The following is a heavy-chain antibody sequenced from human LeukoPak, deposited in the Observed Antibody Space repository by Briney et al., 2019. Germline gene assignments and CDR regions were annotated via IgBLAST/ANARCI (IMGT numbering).Heavy chain of an antibody. D-gene: IGHD3-10*01. CDR2: IYYSGST. Sequence: SETLSLTCTVSGGSISSGGYYWSWIRQHPGKGLEWIGYIYYSGSTYYNPSLKSRVTISVDTSKNQFSLKLSSVTAADTAVYYCARDLVGANWFDPWGQGTLVTVSS. CDR1: GGSISSGGYY. V-gene: IGHV4-31*03. J-gene: IGHJ5*02. CDR3: ARDLVGANWFDP.